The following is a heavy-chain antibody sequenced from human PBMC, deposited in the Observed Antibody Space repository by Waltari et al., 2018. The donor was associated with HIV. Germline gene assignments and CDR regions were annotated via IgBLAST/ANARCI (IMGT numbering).Heavy chain of an antibody. J-gene: IGHJ4*02. Sequence: EVQLLESGGGFVQPGGSLRLSCAASGVTFSVFAVDWVRQAPGEGREWLHRIMWRGDSTNYADASKCRFTISRDNSKNTLSLQITSLRVDDTAVYYCATLYSDYGDYWGQGALVTVSS. CDR2: IMWRGDST. D-gene: IGHD4-17*01. CDR1: GVTFSVFA. V-gene: IGHV3-23*01. CDR3: ATLYSDYGDY.